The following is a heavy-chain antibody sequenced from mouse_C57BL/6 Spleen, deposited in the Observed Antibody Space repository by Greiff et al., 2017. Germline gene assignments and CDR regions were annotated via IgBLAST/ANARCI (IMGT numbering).Heavy chain of an antibody. Sequence: EVQRVESGGGLVQPGGSLSLSCAASGFTFTDYYMSWVRQPPGKALEWLGFISNKANGYTTEYSESVKGPFTISRDNSQSILYLQMNALRAEDSATYYCARLYDNYGWDFDVWGTGTTVTVSS. CDR1: GFTFTDYY. CDR2: ISNKANGYTT. CDR3: ARLYDNYGWDFDV. J-gene: IGHJ1*03. V-gene: IGHV7-3*01. D-gene: IGHD2-1*01.